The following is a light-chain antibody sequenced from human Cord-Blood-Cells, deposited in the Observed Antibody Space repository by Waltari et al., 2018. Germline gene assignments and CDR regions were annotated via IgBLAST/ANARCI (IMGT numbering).Light chain of an antibody. CDR1: SRALGVNNS. Sequence: QSALTQPASVSGSPAQSLTTHCTRTSRALGVNNSVSWYQQHPGKAPKLMIYDVSNRPSGVSNRFSGSKSGNTASLTISGLQAEDEADYYCSSYTSSSTYVFGTGTKVTVL. V-gene: IGLV2-14*01. CDR2: DVS. J-gene: IGLJ1*01. CDR3: SSYTSSSTYV.